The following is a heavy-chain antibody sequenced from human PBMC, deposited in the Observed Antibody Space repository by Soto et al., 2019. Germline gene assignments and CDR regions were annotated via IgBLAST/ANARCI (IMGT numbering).Heavy chain of an antibody. CDR3: ARDTYYYDSSGPYYFDY. J-gene: IGHJ4*02. CDR2: ISSSSSTI. D-gene: IGHD3-22*01. CDR1: GFTFTTYW. V-gene: IGHV3-48*02. Sequence: PGGSLRLSCAASGFTFTTYWMHWVRQVPGKGLEWVSYISSSSSTIYYADSVKGRFTISRDNAKNSLYLQMNSLRDEDTAVYYCARDTYYYDSSGPYYFDYWGQGTLVTVSS.